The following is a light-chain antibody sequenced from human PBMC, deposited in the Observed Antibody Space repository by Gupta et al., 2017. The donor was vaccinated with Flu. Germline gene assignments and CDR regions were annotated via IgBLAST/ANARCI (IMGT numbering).Light chain of an antibody. J-gene: IGLJ3*02. CDR3: LLSHGDSWA. CDR1: TGAVTSGHW. Sequence: QAVVTQEPSLTVSPGGTVTPTCGSSTGAVTSGHWPYWFQQKPGHAHRTLIYDTTYTHSWTPARFSGSLLGGKAALTLSGARPEDEADYYCLLSHGDSWAFGGGIKLTVL. V-gene: IGLV7-46*01. CDR2: DTT.